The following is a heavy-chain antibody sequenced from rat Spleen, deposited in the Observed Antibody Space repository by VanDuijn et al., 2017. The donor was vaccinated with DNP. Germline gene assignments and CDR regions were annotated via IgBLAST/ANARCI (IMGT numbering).Heavy chain of an antibody. CDR3: ARLRLEWEVRAMDA. D-gene: IGHD1-1*01. CDR1: GDSVTSAYR. CDR2: LSSAGNT. Sequence: EVKLQESGPGLVKPSQSLSLTCSVTGDSVTSAYRWNWIRKFPGDKLEWMGYLSSAGNTNYNPSLQSRISITRDTSKNQFFLQLNSLTTEDTATYYCARLRLEWEVRAMDAWGQGTSVTVSS. J-gene: IGHJ4*01. V-gene: IGHV3-3*01.